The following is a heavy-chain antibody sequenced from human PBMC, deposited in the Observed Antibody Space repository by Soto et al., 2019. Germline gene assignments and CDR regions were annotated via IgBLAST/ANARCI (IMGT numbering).Heavy chain of an antibody. CDR3: ARALVRAHRSDYYYGMDV. D-gene: IGHD3-10*01. Sequence: QVQLVQSGAEVKKPGSSVKVSCKASGGTFSSYAISWVRQAPGQGLEWMGGIIPIFGTANYPQKFQGRVTITADEATSTAYMELSSLRSEDTAVYYCARALVRAHRSDYYYGMDVWGQGTTVTVSS. J-gene: IGHJ6*02. CDR2: IIPIFGTA. V-gene: IGHV1-69*01. CDR1: GGTFSSYA.